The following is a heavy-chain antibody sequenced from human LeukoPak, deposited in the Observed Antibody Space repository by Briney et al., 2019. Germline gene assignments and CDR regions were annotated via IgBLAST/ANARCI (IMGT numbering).Heavy chain of an antibody. J-gene: IGHJ4*02. CDR3: ARRYHASPDY. CDR2: ITGSDSST. CDR1: GFTFSDYY. Sequence: PGGSLRLSCAASGFTFSDYYMSWIRQAPGKGLEWVSYITGSDSSTYYADSVKGRFTISRDNAKNSLYLQMNSLRAEDTAVYYCARRYHASPDYWGQGTLVTVSS. D-gene: IGHD2-2*01. V-gene: IGHV3-11*04.